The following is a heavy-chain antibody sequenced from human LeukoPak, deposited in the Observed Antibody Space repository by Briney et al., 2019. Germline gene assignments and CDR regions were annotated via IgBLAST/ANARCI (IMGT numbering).Heavy chain of an antibody. CDR1: GFTFSSYG. CDR2: IWYDGSNK. CDR3: AVLEMATKGP. V-gene: IGHV3-33*01. J-gene: IGHJ5*02. D-gene: IGHD5-24*01. Sequence: PGGSLRPSCAASGFTFSSYGMHWVRQAPGKGLEWAAVIWYDGSNKYYADSVKGRFTISRDNSKNTLYLQMNSLRAEDTAVYYCAVLEMATKGPWGQGTLVTVSS.